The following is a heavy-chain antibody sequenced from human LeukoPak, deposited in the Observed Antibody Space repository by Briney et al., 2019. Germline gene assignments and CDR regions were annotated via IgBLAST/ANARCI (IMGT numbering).Heavy chain of an antibody. CDR2: IYYSGST. CDR1: GGSISSYY. V-gene: IGHV4-59*01. D-gene: IGHD4-17*01. CDR3: ATHDYGDYGHYFDY. J-gene: IGHJ4*02. Sequence: SETLSLTCTVSGGSISSYYWSWIRQPPGKGLEWIGYIYYSGSTNYNPSLKSRVTISVDTSKNQFTLKLSSVTAADTAVYYCATHDYGDYGHYFDYWGQGTLVTVSS.